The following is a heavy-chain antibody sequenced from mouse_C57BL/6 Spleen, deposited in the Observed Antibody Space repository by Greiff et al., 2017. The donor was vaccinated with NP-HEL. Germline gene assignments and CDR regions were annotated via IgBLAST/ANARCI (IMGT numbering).Heavy chain of an antibody. CDR3: ARDGAPSYYFDY. Sequence: QVQLQQSGAELVRPGTSVKVSCKASGYAFTNYLIEWVKQRPGQGLEWIGVINPGSGGTNYNEKFKGKATLTADKSSSTAYMQLSSLTSEDSAVYFCARDGAPSYYFDYWGQGTNLTVSS. CDR1: GYAFTNYL. V-gene: IGHV1-54*01. D-gene: IGHD2-3*01. J-gene: IGHJ2*01. CDR2: INPGSGGT.